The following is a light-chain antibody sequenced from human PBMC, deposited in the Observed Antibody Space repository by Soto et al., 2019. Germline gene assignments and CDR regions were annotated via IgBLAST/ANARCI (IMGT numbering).Light chain of an antibody. CDR2: CAS. CDR1: QTILYGPNNKNY. V-gene: IGKV4-1*01. Sequence: DIVMTQSPDSLAVSLGERATINCKSSQTILYGPNNKNYLAWYQQKPGQPPKLLIYCASTRESGVPDRFSGSGSERDFALTISSLQAEDVAVYYCQQYYIPPHNFGQGTKVEIK. J-gene: IGKJ1*01. CDR3: QQYYIPPHN.